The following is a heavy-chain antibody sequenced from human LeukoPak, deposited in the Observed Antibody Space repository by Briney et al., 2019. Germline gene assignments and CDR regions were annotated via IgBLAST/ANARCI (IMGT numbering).Heavy chain of an antibody. CDR3: ARRIAAAGTSP. V-gene: IGHV4-39*01. CDR2: TYYSGST. Sequence: SSETLSLTCTVSGGSISSSSYYWGWIRQPPGKGLEWIGSTYYSGSTYYNPSLKSRVTISVDTSKNQFSLKLRSVTAADTAVYYCARRIAAAGTSPWGQGTLVTVSS. D-gene: IGHD6-13*01. J-gene: IGHJ5*02. CDR1: GGSISSSSYY.